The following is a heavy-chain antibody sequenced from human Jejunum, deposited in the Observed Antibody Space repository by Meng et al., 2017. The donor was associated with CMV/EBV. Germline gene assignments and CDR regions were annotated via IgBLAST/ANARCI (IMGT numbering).Heavy chain of an antibody. CDR2: IDWNGGTT. CDR1: GFTFGGHG. CDR3: ARDFSYYSLDV. V-gene: IGHV3-20*04. J-gene: IGHJ6*02. Sequence: GESLKISCAASGFTFGGHGMSWVRQAPGKGLEWVSGIDWNGGTTAYADSVKGRFTISRDNAKNSLYLHMISLRAEDTALYYCARDFSYYSLDVWGQGTTV. D-gene: IGHD2/OR15-2a*01.